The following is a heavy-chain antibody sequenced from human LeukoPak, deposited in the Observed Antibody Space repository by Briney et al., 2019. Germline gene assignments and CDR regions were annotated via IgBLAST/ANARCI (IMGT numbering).Heavy chain of an antibody. Sequence: SETLSLTCTVSGGSISNYYWSWIWQPPGKGLEWIGYIYYSGSTNYNPSLKSRVTISVDTSKNQFSLKLRSVTAADTAVYFCARETYYYDSSQLRIFDSWGQGTLATVSS. J-gene: IGHJ4*02. CDR3: ARETYYYDSSQLRIFDS. CDR2: IYYSGST. CDR1: GGSISNYY. V-gene: IGHV4-59*01. D-gene: IGHD3-22*01.